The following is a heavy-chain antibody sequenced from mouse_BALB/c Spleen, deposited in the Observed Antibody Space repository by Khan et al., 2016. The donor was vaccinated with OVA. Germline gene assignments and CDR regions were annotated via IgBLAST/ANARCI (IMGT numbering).Heavy chain of an antibody. CDR3: ARGFYGGYLAWLTY. Sequence: QVQLKQSGTELVRPGTSVKVSCKASGYAFTHYLIEWVKQRPGQGLEWIGVINPGSGGTNYNEKFEGKATLTADNSSSTAYIHLSSLTYDVSAVYLCARGFYGGYLAWLTYWGQGTLVTVSA. J-gene: IGHJ3*01. V-gene: IGHV1-54*01. CDR1: GYAFTHYL. CDR2: INPGSGGT. D-gene: IGHD2-3*01.